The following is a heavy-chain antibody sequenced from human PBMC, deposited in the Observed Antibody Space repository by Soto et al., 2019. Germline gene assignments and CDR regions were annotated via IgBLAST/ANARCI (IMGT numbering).Heavy chain of an antibody. V-gene: IGHV4-61*01. Sequence: SETLSLTCTVSGGSVSSGSYYWSWLRQPPGKGLEWIGYIYYSGSTNYNPSLKSRVTISVDTSKNQFSLKLSSVTAADTAVYYCSREVGRGYRGYGPFDYWGQGTLVTVSS. D-gene: IGHD5-12*01. CDR3: SREVGRGYRGYGPFDY. J-gene: IGHJ4*02. CDR1: GGSVSSGSYY. CDR2: IYYSGST.